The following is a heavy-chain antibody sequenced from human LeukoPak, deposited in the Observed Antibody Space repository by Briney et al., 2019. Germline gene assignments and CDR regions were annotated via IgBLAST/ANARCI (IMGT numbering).Heavy chain of an antibody. Sequence: GESLKISCKGSGYRFTNYWIGWVRQMPGKGLEWMGIIYPGDSETRYSPSFQGQVTISADKSISTAYLQWSSLKASDTAMYYCARRRDLYSGSYYPFDYWGQGILVTVSS. J-gene: IGHJ4*02. CDR2: IYPGDSET. CDR3: ARRRDLYSGSYYPFDY. V-gene: IGHV5-51*01. D-gene: IGHD1-26*01. CDR1: GYRFTNYW.